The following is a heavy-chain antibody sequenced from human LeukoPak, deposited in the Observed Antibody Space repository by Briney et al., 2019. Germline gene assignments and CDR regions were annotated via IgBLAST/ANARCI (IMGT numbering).Heavy chain of an antibody. J-gene: IGHJ3*02. Sequence: GGSLRLSCAASGFTFSSYGMHWVRQAPGKGLEWVAFIRYDGSNKYYADSVKGRFTISRDNSKNTLYLQMNSLRAEDTAVYYCATERAIILFGAFDIWGQGTMATVSS. D-gene: IGHD3-3*01. V-gene: IGHV3-30*02. CDR3: ATERAIILFGAFDI. CDR1: GFTFSSYG. CDR2: IRYDGSNK.